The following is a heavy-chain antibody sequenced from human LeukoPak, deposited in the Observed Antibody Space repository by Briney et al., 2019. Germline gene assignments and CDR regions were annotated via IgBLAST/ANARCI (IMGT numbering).Heavy chain of an antibody. CDR1: GGSISSYY. V-gene: IGHV4-59*01. CDR3: ARATSGWYGLFDY. CDR2: IYYSGST. Sequence: SETLSLTCTVSGGSISSYYWSWVRQPPGKGLEWIGYIYYSGSTNYNPSLKSRLTISVDTSKNQFSLKLTSVTAADTAVYYCARATSGWYGLFDYWGQGTLVTVSS. D-gene: IGHD6-19*01. J-gene: IGHJ4*02.